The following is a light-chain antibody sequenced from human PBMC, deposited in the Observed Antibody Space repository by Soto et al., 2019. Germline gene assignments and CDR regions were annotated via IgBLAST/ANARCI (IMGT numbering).Light chain of an antibody. CDR3: QQSYNTPRT. CDR2: DAS. V-gene: IGKV1-39*01. Sequence: DIQMTQSPSFLSASVGDRVTITCRASQSISMSLNWYQQKPGRAPQLLIYDASSLHSGVPSRFSGSGSGTDFALIISSLQPEDVAAYFCQQSYNTPRTFGQGTRVEVK. J-gene: IGKJ1*01. CDR1: QSISMS.